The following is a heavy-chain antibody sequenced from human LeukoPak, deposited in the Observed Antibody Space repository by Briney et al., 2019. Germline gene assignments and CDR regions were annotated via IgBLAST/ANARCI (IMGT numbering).Heavy chain of an antibody. CDR1: GGSISSSGYY. CDR2: IYYVGST. V-gene: IGHV4-39*07. CDR3: ARDLDNGYGSGAFDY. D-gene: IGHD3-10*01. Sequence: SETLSLTCTVSGGSISSSGYYWGWIRQPPGKGLEWIGNIYYVGSTYYNPSLNSRVTISVDTSKNQFSLKLNSVTAADTAVYYCARDLDNGYGSGAFDYWGQGTLVTVSS. J-gene: IGHJ4*02.